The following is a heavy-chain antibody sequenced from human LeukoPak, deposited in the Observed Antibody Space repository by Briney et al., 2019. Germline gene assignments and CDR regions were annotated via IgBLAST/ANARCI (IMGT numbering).Heavy chain of an antibody. V-gene: IGHV3-48*01. D-gene: IGHD3-10*01. CDR3: ARAGHRITMVRGVIDY. CDR2: ISSSSSTI. CDR1: GFTFSSYS. Sequence: GGSLRLSCAASGFTFSSYSMNWVRQAPGKGLEWVSYISSSSSTIYYADSVKGRFTISRDNAKNSLYLQMNSLRAEDTAVYYCARAGHRITMVRGVIDYWGQGTLVTVSS. J-gene: IGHJ4*02.